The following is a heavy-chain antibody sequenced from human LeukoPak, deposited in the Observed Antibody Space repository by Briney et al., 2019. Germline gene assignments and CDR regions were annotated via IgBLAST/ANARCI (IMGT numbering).Heavy chain of an antibody. CDR1: GYSFTTYW. D-gene: IGHD6-19*01. Sequence: GESLKISCKASGYSFTTYWIAWVRQMPGKGLEWMGIIYPGDSDARYSPSFQGQVAISADRSSSTTYLLWSSLKASDTAVYYCARGVAEAGIGGRAFDIWGQGTRVTVSS. CDR2: IYPGDSDA. V-gene: IGHV5-51*01. CDR3: ARGVAEAGIGGRAFDI. J-gene: IGHJ3*02.